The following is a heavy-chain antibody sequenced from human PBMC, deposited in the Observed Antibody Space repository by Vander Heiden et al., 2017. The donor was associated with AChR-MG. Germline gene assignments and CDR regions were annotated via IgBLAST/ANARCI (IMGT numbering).Heavy chain of an antibody. V-gene: IGHV3-48*02. Sequence: EVQLVESGGGLVQPGGSLRLSCAASGFTFSSYRMHWVRQAPGKGLEWLSYISSRSNTIYYADSVKGRFTISRDNANNLVYLQMNSLRDEDAAVYYCARGPPRRDIVGTVSNYFDNWGQGTLVTVSS. CDR3: ARGPPRRDIVGTVSNYFDN. CDR2: ISSRSNTI. J-gene: IGHJ4*02. D-gene: IGHD2-8*01. CDR1: GFTFSSYR.